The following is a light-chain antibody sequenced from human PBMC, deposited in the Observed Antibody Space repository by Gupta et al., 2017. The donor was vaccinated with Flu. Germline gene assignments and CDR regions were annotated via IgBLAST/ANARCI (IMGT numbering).Light chain of an antibody. CDR3: QSYDNSLSGSKV. CDR1: TSNIGAGYD. J-gene: IGLJ3*02. CDR2: GNN. Sequence: QFVLTQPPSVSGAPGQRVTISCTGSTSNIGAGYDVHWYQQVPGRAPKRLIFGNNNRPSGVADRFSGSKSRTSASLAIAGLQAEDEADYYCQSYDNSLSGSKVFGGGTKLTVL. V-gene: IGLV1-40*01.